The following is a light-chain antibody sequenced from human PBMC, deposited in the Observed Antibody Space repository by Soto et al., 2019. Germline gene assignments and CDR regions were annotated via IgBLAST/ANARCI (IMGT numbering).Light chain of an antibody. CDR1: QSVGSN. Sequence: EIVMTQSPATLSVSPGERATLSCRASQSVGSNLVWYQQRPGQAPRLLIYGASTRATGIPARFSGSGSGTEFTLTISRLQSEDFAVYYCQQYSNWVRTFGQGTKVEIK. V-gene: IGKV3-15*01. J-gene: IGKJ1*01. CDR3: QQYSNWVRT. CDR2: GAS.